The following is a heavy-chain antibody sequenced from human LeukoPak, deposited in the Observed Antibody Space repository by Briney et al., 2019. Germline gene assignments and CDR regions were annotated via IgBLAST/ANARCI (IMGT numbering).Heavy chain of an antibody. CDR1: GYTFTSYD. CDR2: INPNSGGT. Sequence: ASVKVSCKASGYTFTSYDFNWVRQATGQRPEWMGRINPNSGGTNYAQKFQGRVTMTRDTSISTAYMELSRLRSDDTAVYYCARDALGYCSSTSCYTSWYFDLWGRGTLVTVSS. V-gene: IGHV1-2*06. J-gene: IGHJ2*01. CDR3: ARDALGYCSSTSCYTSWYFDL. D-gene: IGHD2-2*02.